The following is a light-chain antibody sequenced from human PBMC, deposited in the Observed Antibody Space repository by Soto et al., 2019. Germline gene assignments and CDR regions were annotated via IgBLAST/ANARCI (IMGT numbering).Light chain of an antibody. CDR1: QGISIY. V-gene: IGKV1-27*01. CDR2: AAS. J-gene: IGKJ1*01. Sequence: DIQMTQSPSSLSASVGDRVTITCRASQGISIYLAWYQQKPGKVPKLLIYAASTLQSVVPSRFSGSGSGTDFTLTISSLQPEDVATYYCQKYNSAPFGQGTKVDIK. CDR3: QKYNSAP.